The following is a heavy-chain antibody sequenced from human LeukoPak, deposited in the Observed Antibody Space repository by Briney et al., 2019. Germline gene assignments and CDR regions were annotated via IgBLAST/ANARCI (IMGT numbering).Heavy chain of an antibody. Sequence: GGSLRLSCAVSGFTVSGNYMSWVRQAPGKGLGWVSLIYSGGTTYYADSVKGRFTISRDNSKNTLYLQMNSLRAEDTAVYYCARDRLGYCSSTSCYMSPVYYYYMDVWGKGTTVTISS. CDR3: ARDRLGYCSSTSCYMSPVYYYYMDV. V-gene: IGHV3-53*01. CDR1: GFTVSGNY. D-gene: IGHD2-2*02. CDR2: IYSGGTT. J-gene: IGHJ6*03.